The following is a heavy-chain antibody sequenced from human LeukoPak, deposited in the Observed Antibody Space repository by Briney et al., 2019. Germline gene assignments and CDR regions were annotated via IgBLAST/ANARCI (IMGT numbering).Heavy chain of an antibody. D-gene: IGHD3-3*01. CDR2: ITGSSGDT. V-gene: IGHV3-23*01. J-gene: IGHJ4*02. CDR1: GFTFNNYA. CDR3: AKGSRDSRPYYFDF. Sequence: TGGSLRLSCAASGFTFNNYAMSWVRQAPGKVLEWVSAITGSSGDTYHADSVRGRFTISRDNSENTLYLQMNSLRAEDTAVYYCAKGSRDSRPYYFDFWGQGTLVTVSS.